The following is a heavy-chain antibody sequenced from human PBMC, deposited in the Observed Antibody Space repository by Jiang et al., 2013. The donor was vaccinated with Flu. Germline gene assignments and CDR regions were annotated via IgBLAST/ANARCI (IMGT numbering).Heavy chain of an antibody. CDR2: IYYSGST. CDR3: ARDLRLEVAAAGDIYYYGMDV. CDR1: GGSISSGGYY. V-gene: IGHV4-31*03. D-gene: IGHD6-13*01. Sequence: GLVKPSQTLSLTCTVSGGSISSGGYYWSWIRQHPGKGLEWIGYIYYSGSTYYNPSLKSRVTISVDTSKNQFSLKLSSVTAADTAVYYCARDLRLEVAAAGDIYYYGMDVWGQGTTVTVSS. J-gene: IGHJ6*02.